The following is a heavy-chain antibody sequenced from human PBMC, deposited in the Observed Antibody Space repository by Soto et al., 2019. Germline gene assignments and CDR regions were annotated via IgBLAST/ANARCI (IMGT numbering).Heavy chain of an antibody. Sequence: SETLSLTCTVSGGSISSYYWSWIRQPPGKGLEWIGYIYYSGSTNYNPSLKSRVTISVDTSKNQFSLKLSSVTAADTAVYYCGCRWSRTPAYWGQGTLVTVSS. D-gene: IGHD2-2*01. J-gene: IGHJ4*02. V-gene: IGHV4-59*08. CDR1: GGSISSYY. CDR3: GCRWSRTPAY. CDR2: IYYSGST.